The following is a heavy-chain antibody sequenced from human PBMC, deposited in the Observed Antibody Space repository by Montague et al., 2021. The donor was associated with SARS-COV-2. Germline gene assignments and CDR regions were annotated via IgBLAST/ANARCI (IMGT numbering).Heavy chain of an antibody. J-gene: IGHJ4*02. V-gene: IGHV4-34*01. Sequence: ETLSLTCAVYGGSLSGFYWTWIRQAPGKGLEWVGEITHGGSTSYSPALKSRLTISLDTSKNQFSLKLDSVTAADTATYYCARSHDYRGNDYFDSWGQGALVIVSS. CDR2: ITHGGST. CDR3: ARSHDYRGNDYFDS. D-gene: IGHD4-23*01. CDR1: GGSLSGFY.